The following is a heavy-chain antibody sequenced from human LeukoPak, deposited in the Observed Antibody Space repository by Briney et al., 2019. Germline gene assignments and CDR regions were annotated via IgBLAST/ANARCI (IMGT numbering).Heavy chain of an antibody. Sequence: SETLSLTCAVYGGSFSGYYWSWIRQPPGKGLEWIGEINHSGSTNYNPSLKSRVTISVDTSKNQFSLKLSSVTAADTAVYYCARHLYSSSWYAYYYYGMDVWGQGTTVTVSS. CDR3: ARHLYSSSWYAYYYYGMDV. J-gene: IGHJ6*02. D-gene: IGHD6-13*01. CDR2: INHSGST. V-gene: IGHV4-34*01. CDR1: GGSFSGYY.